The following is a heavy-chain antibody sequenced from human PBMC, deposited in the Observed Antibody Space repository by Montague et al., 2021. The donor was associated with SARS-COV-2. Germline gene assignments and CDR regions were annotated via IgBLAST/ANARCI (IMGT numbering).Heavy chain of an antibody. CDR1: GGSISSGSYH. CDR2: IYTSGST. J-gene: IGHJ6*03. V-gene: IGHV4-61*02. D-gene: IGHD3-3*01. CDR3: ARVSRGTIFGVVIRPYYYMDV. Sequence: TLSLTCTVSGGSISSGSYHWSWIRQPAGKGLEWIGRIYTSGSTNYNPSLKSRVTISADTSKNQFSLKLSSVTAADTAVYYCARVSRGTIFGVVIRPYYYMDVWGKGTTVTVSS.